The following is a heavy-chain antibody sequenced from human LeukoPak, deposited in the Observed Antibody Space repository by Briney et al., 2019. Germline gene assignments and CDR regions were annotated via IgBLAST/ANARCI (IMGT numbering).Heavy chain of an antibody. J-gene: IGHJ4*02. CDR3: ARQGPDYSYGYFDY. D-gene: IGHD5-18*01. V-gene: IGHV4-39*01. Sequence: NPSETLSLTCTVSGGSISSSSYYWGWMRQPPGKGLEWIGSIYYSGSTYYNPSLKSRVTISVDTSKNQFSLKLSSVTAADTAVYYCARQGPDYSYGYFDYWGQGTLVSVSS. CDR1: GGSISSSSYY. CDR2: IYYSGST.